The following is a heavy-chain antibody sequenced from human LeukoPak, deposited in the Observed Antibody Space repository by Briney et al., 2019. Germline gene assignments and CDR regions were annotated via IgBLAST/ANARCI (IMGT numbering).Heavy chain of an antibody. V-gene: IGHV3-48*01. J-gene: IGHJ4*02. Sequence: GGSLRLSCTASGFPFSTYHMVWVRQAPGKGLEWVSYINSWSSLIKYADSVKGRFAIYRDNAEISLYLQINSLTAEDTAIYYCARVWQDHSITDYWGQGTLVTVSS. CDR1: GFPFSTYH. D-gene: IGHD4-11*01. CDR3: ARVWQDHSITDY. CDR2: INSWSSLI.